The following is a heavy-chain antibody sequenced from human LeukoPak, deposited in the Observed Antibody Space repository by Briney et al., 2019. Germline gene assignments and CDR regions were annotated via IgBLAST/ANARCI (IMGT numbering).Heavy chain of an antibody. CDR1: EFTSSYSW. J-gene: IGHJ4*02. CDR2: IKNDGSEK. V-gene: IGHV3-7*01. Sequence: PGWSLRLSCAASEFTSSYSWMSWVRQAPGKGLEWVAMIKNDGSEKYYVDSVKGRFTISRDNAKNSVYMQMNSLRAEDTAVYYCARLDTAMAKGGYWGQGTLVTVSS. D-gene: IGHD5-18*01. CDR3: ARLDTAMAKGGY.